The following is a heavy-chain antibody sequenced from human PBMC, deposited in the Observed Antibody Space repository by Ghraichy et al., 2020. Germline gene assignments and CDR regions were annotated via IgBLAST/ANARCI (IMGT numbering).Heavy chain of an antibody. Sequence: ASVKVSCKASGYTFITYAIHWVRQAPGQRLEWMGWISAGNGDTKFSQKFQDRVTITRDTSASTAYMDLSSLRSEDTAVYYCARGCDGDYVMGAFDMWGQGTMVTVSS. CDR3: ARGCDGDYVMGAFDM. V-gene: IGHV1-3*01. CDR1: GYTFITYA. CDR2: ISAGNGDT. J-gene: IGHJ3*02. D-gene: IGHD4-17*01.